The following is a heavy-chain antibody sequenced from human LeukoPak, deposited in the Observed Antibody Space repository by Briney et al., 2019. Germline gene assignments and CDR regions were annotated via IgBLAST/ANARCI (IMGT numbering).Heavy chain of an antibody. Sequence: GESLKISCKSSGYRFTNFWIGWVRQLPGKGLEWMGIIYPGDSKTRYSPSFQGQVTISVDKSINTANLQWNSLKTSDTAMYFCARGGPVLPGQRFDYWGQGTLVTVS. V-gene: IGHV5-51*01. D-gene: IGHD3-9*01. CDR3: ARGGPVLPGQRFDY. CDR2: IYPGDSKT. CDR1: GYRFTNFW. J-gene: IGHJ4*02.